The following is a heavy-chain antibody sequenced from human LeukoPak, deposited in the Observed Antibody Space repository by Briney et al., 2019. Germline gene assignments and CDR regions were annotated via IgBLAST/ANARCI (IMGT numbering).Heavy chain of an antibody. Sequence: GGSLRLSCAASGFTFDNYAMHWVRQAPGKGLEWVSGISWNGGSIGYADSVKGRFTISRDNAKNSLYLQMNSLRAEDTAVYYCARLDDSSAYYYYYYYYYMDAWGKGTTVTVSS. CDR1: GFTFDNYA. V-gene: IGHV3-9*01. CDR3: ARLDDSSAYYYYYYYYYMDA. CDR2: ISWNGGSI. J-gene: IGHJ6*03. D-gene: IGHD3-22*01.